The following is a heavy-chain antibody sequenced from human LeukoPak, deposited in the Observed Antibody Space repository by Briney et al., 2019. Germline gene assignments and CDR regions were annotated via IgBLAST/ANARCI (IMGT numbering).Heavy chain of an antibody. CDR3: ASSGYSYGRHDDY. CDR1: GGTFSSYA. CDR2: IIPIFGAA. Sequence: SVKVSCKASGGTFSSYAISWVRQAPGQGLEWMGGIIPIFGAANYAQKFQGRVTITADKSTSTAYMELSSLRSEDTAVYYCASSGYSYGRHDDYWGQGTPVTVSS. J-gene: IGHJ4*02. D-gene: IGHD5-18*01. V-gene: IGHV1-69*06.